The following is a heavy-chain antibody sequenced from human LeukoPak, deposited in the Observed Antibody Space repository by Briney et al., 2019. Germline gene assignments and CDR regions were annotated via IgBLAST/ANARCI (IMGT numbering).Heavy chain of an antibody. D-gene: IGHD4-17*01. J-gene: IGHJ4*02. CDR2: ISSSSSYI. V-gene: IGHV3-21*01. CDR1: GFTFSSYS. CDR3: ARSESGDYDFDY. Sequence: TGGSLRLSCAASGFTFSSYSMNWVRQAPGKGLEWVSSISSSSSYIYYADSVKGRFTISRDNAKNSLYLQMNSLRAKDTAVYYCARSESGDYDFDYWGQGTLVTVSS.